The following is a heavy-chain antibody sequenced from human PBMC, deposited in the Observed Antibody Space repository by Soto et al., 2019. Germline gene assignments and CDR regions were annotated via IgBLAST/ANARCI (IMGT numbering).Heavy chain of an antibody. Sequence: SQTLSLTCAISGDRVSSNSAAWNWIRQSPSRGLEWLGRTYYRSKWFNDYAMSVKSRISISADTSENHFSLHLNSVTPDDTAVYYCVRGSQGLVIPDYYYGMDVRGQRNTVTGYS. V-gene: IGHV6-1*01. CDR1: GDRVSSNSAA. D-gene: IGHD6-19*01. CDR2: TYYRSKWFN. CDR3: VRGSQGLVIPDYYYGMDV. J-gene: IGHJ6*02.